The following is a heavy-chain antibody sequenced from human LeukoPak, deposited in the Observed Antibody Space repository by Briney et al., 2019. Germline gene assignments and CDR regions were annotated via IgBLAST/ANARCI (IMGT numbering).Heavy chain of an antibody. V-gene: IGHV3-23*01. J-gene: IGHJ4*02. CDR1: GFTFSSYG. CDR2: ISGSGGST. Sequence: GGSLRLSCAASGFTFSSYGMSWVRQAPGKGLEWVSAISGSGGSTYYADSVKGRFTISRDNSKNTLYLQMNSLRAEDTAVYYCAKDRFYYDSSGYPDCWGQGTLVTVSS. D-gene: IGHD3-22*01. CDR3: AKDRFYYDSSGYPDC.